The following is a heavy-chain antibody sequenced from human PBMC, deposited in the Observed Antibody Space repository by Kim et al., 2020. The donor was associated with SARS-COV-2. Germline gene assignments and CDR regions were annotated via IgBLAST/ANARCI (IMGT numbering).Heavy chain of an antibody. Sequence: GGSLRLSCAASGFTFSSYWMHWVRQAPGKGLVWVSRINSDGSSTSYADSVKGRFTISRDNAKNTLYLQMNSLRAEDTAVYYCARGDFWSGPDPTGDVWGQGTTVTVSS. CDR2: INSDGSST. CDR3: ARGDFWSGPDPTGDV. D-gene: IGHD3-3*01. CDR1: GFTFSSYW. V-gene: IGHV3-74*01. J-gene: IGHJ6*02.